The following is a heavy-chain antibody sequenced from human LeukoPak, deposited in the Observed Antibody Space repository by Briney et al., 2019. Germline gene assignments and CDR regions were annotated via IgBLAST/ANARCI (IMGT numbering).Heavy chain of an antibody. D-gene: IGHD6-25*01. V-gene: IGHV3-30*03. J-gene: IGHJ3*02. CDR3: ARDRISSGAFDI. CDR1: GFTFSSYG. Sequence: GGSLRLSCAASGFTFSSYGMHWVRQAPGKGLEWVAVISYDASNKYYADSVKGRFTISRDNAKNSLYLQMNSLRAEDTAVYYCARDRISSGAFDIWGQGTMVTVSS. CDR2: ISYDASNK.